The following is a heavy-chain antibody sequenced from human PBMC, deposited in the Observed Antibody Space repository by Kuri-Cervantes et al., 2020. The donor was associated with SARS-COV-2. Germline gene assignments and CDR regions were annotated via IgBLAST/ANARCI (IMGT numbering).Heavy chain of an antibody. D-gene: IGHD6-6*01. CDR3: AKVRGSSSSRYYYYYMDV. J-gene: IGHJ6*03. Sequence: GGSLRLSCAASGFTFSSYWMHWFRQAPGKGRVWVSRINSDGSSTSYADSVKGRFTISRDNSKNTLYLQMNSLRAEDTAVYYCAKVRGSSSSRYYYYYMDVWGKGTTVTVSS. CDR1: GFTFSSYW. CDR2: INSDGSST. V-gene: IGHV3-74*01.